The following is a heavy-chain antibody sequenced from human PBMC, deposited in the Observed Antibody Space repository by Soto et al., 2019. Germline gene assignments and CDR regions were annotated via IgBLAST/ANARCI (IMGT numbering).Heavy chain of an antibody. J-gene: IGHJ4*02. Sequence: GGSLRLSCAASGFTFSSYGMHWVRQAPGKGLEWVAVISYDGSNKYYADYVKGRFTISRDNSKNTLYLQMNSLRAEDTAVYYCHTYYYYDSSGYYFLIDYWGQGTLVTVSS. D-gene: IGHD3-22*01. CDR3: HTYYYYDSSGYYFLIDY. V-gene: IGHV3-30*03. CDR2: ISYDGSNK. CDR1: GFTFSSYG.